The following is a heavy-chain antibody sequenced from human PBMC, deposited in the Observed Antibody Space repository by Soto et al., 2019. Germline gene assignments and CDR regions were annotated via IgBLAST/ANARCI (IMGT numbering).Heavy chain of an antibody. J-gene: IGHJ4*02. CDR3: ARDDTRAGYDY. Sequence: QVQLQESGPGLVKPSQTLSLTCTVSGGSITTGGYYWSWIRQHPGKGLEWIGYIYYSGSTSSNPSLKSRITMSVDTSKNQFSLKLNSVTAADTAVYYCARDDTRAGYDYWGQGTLVTVSS. V-gene: IGHV4-31*03. D-gene: IGHD5-18*01. CDR1: GGSITTGGYY. CDR2: IYYSGST.